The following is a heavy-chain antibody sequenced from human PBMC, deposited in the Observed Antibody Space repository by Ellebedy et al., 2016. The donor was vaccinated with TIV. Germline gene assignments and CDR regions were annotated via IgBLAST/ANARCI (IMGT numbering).Heavy chain of an antibody. V-gene: IGHV1-2*02. D-gene: IGHD2-2*01. CDR1: GYTFTGYY. Sequence: AASVKVSCKASGYTFTGYYMHWVRQAPGQGLEWMGWLNPNSGGTNYAQKFQGRVTMIRDTSISTAYMELNRLRSDDTAVYYCARERYCSSTSCPSGDYWGQGTLVTVSS. J-gene: IGHJ4*02. CDR3: ARERYCSSTSCPSGDY. CDR2: LNPNSGGT.